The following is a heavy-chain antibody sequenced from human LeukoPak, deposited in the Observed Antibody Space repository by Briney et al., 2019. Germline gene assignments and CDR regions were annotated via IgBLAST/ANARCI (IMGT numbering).Heavy chain of an antibody. J-gene: IGHJ4*02. V-gene: IGHV3-7*01. CDR3: ARDRHINSWSNDRFDY. CDR1: GFTFSSYW. D-gene: IGHD6-13*01. Sequence: PGGSLRLSCAASGFTFSSYWMSWVRQAPGKGLEWVGNINQDASEINYVDSVKGRFTISRVNAENSLYLQMNSLRAEDTAIYYCARDRHINSWSNDRFDYWGQGALVTVSS. CDR2: INQDASEI.